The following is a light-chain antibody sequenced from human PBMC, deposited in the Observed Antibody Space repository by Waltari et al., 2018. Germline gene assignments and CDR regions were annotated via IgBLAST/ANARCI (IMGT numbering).Light chain of an antibody. V-gene: IGKV4-1*01. CDR3: QQYYNTPPT. J-gene: IGKJ3*01. CDR1: QTLYRSNNKNY. Sequence: DIVMTQSPDSLAVSLGDRDTINCKSSQTLYRSNNKNYLAWYQQKPGQPPQMLIYWASTRESGVPDRFSGSGSGTDFTLTITSLQAEDVAVYYCQQYYNTPPTFGPGTKVDIK. CDR2: WAS.